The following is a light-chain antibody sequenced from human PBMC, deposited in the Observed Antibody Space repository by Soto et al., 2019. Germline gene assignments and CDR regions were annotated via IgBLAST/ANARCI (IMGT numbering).Light chain of an antibody. CDR3: QVWDSSTAV. Sequence: SYELTQPLSVSVALGQTARITCGGNNIGSKNVHWYQQKPGQAPVLVIYRDSNRPSGIPERFSGSNSGNTATLTISRAQAGDVADYYCQVWDSSTAVFGGGTKLTVL. J-gene: IGLJ2*01. CDR1: NIGSKN. CDR2: RDS. V-gene: IGLV3-9*01.